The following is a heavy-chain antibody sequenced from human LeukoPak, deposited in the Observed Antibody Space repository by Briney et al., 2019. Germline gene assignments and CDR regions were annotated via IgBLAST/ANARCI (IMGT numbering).Heavy chain of an antibody. CDR1: GFTFSGSA. Sequence: GGSLRLSCAASGFTFSGSAMHWVRQASGKGLEWVGRIRSKTNSYATAYAASVKGRFTISRDDSKSTAYLQMNSLKTEDTAVYYCTIRVGYCSSTSCSNQDDYWGQGTLVTVSS. J-gene: IGHJ4*02. CDR3: TIRVGYCSSTSCSNQDDY. CDR2: IRSKTNSYAT. D-gene: IGHD2-2*01. V-gene: IGHV3-73*01.